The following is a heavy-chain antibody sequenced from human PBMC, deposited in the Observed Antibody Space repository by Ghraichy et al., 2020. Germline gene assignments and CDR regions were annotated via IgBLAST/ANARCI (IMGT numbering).Heavy chain of an antibody. CDR2: VYYSGYT. J-gene: IGHJ5*01. D-gene: IGHD1-1*01. CDR1: GGSISSYY. Sequence: SETLSLTCTVSGGSISSYYWSWIRQPPGKGLEWIGYVYYSGYTKLNPSLESRVTISADTSKNQFSLKVNSVTAADTAVYYCARVYCSTTNCLDSWGQEPWSPSPQ. V-gene: IGHV4-59*01. CDR3: ARVYCSTTNCLDS.